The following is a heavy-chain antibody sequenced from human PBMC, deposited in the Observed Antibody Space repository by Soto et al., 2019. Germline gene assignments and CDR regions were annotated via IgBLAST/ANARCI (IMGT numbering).Heavy chain of an antibody. J-gene: IGHJ4*02. CDR3: ARAYSEGFDY. Sequence: SETLSLTCAVSGGSISSGGYSWSWIRQPPGKGLEWIGYIYYSGSTYYNPSLKSRVIISVDRSKDQFSLKLSSVTAADTAVYYCARAYSEGFDYWGQGTLVTVSS. CDR2: IYYSGST. D-gene: IGHD4-4*01. V-gene: IGHV4-30-2*01. CDR1: GGSISSGGYS.